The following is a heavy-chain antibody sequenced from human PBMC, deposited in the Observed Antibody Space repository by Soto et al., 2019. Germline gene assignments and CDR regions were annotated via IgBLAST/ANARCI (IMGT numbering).Heavy chain of an antibody. Sequence: GESLKISCKGSGYSFTSYWIGWVRQMPGKGLEWMGIIYPGDSDTRYSPSFQGQVTISADKSISTAYLQWSSLRASDTAMYYCASCGGSCYSRYYGMDVWGQGTTVTVSS. V-gene: IGHV5-51*01. CDR3: ASCGGSCYSRYYGMDV. CDR1: GYSFTSYW. CDR2: IYPGDSDT. J-gene: IGHJ6*02. D-gene: IGHD2-15*01.